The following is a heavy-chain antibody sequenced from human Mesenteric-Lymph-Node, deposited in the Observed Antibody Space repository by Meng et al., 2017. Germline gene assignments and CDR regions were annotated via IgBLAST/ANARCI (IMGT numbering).Heavy chain of an antibody. CDR2: ISSNGGST. Sequence: GGSLRLSCAASGFTFSSYAMHWVRQAPGKGLEYVSAISSNGGSTYYANSVKGRFTISRDNSKNTLYLQMNSLRAEDTAVYYCARDRGYCSSGSCWLAYWGQGTLVTVSS. CDR1: GFTFSSYA. V-gene: IGHV3-64*01. CDR3: ARDRGYCSSGSCWLAY. D-gene: IGHD2-15*01. J-gene: IGHJ4*02.